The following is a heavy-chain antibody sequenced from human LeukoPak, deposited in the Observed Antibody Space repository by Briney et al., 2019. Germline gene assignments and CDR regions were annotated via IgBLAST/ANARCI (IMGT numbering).Heavy chain of an antibody. V-gene: IGHV4-4*02. CDR3: ARGGYYGSGNDFRFDP. Sequence: SETLSLTCAVSGGSISSSNWWNWVRQTPGKGLEWIGEIYHRGNTHYNPSLKSRVTISVDTSKNQFSLKLTSVTAADTAVYFCARGGYYGSGNDFRFDPWGQGTLVTVSS. CDR2: IYHRGNT. J-gene: IGHJ5*02. D-gene: IGHD3-10*01. CDR1: GGSISSSNW.